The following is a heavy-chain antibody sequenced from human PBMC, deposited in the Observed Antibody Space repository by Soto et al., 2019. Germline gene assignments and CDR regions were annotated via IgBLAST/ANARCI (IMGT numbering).Heavy chain of an antibody. J-gene: IGHJ2*01. V-gene: IGHV3-30-3*01. D-gene: IGHD4-4*01. CDR2: ISYDGSNK. CDR1: GFTFSSYA. CDR3: ARPRWRDDYNWGYFDL. Sequence: QVQLVESGGGVVQPGRSLRLSCAASGFTFSSYAMHWVRQAPGKGLEWVAVISYDGSNKYYPDSVKGRFTISRDNSKNTLYLQMNSLRAEDTAVYYCARPRWRDDYNWGYFDLWGRGTLVTVSS.